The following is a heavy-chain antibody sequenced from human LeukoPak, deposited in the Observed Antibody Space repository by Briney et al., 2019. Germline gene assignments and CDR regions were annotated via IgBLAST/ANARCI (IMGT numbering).Heavy chain of an antibody. J-gene: IGHJ4*02. D-gene: IGHD3-22*01. CDR3: ARVEKGIYYYDSSGYPPGDY. CDR2: ISAYNGNT. CDR1: GYTFTSYG. V-gene: IGHV1-18*01. Sequence: ASVKVSCKASGYTFTSYGISWVRQAPGQGLEWMGWISAYNGNTNYAQKLQGRVTMTTDTSTSTAYMELRSLRSDDTAVYYCARVEKGIYYYDSSGYPPGDYWGQGTLVTVSS.